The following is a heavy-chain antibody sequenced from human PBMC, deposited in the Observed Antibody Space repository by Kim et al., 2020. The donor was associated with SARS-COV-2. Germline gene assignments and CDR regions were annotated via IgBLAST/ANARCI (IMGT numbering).Heavy chain of an antibody. D-gene: IGHD3-22*01. Sequence: SETLSLTCTVSGGSISSGGYYWSWIRQHPGKGLEWIGYIYYSGSTYYNPSLKSRVTISVDTSKNQFSLKLSSVTAADTAVYYCARDRVGDSSGYYYGFDYWGQGTLVTVSS. CDR2: IYYSGST. J-gene: IGHJ4*02. CDR1: GGSISSGGYY. V-gene: IGHV4-31*03. CDR3: ARDRVGDSSGYYYGFDY.